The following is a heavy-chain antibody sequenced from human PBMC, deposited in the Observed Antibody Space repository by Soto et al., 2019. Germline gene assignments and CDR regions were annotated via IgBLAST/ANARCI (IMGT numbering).Heavy chain of an antibody. Sequence: QLLESGSGLVKPSQTLSLTCAVSGGSISSGGYSWSWIRQPPGKGLEWIGYIFHSGNTYYNPSLNSRGTISVDRSKNQCPLNLTAVTAADTAVYYCARIDVDTTMETEIAFDIWGQGTMVTVS. CDR1: GGSISSGGYS. CDR3: ARIDVDTTMETEIAFDI. V-gene: IGHV4-30-2*01. J-gene: IGHJ3*02. CDR2: IFHSGNT. D-gene: IGHD5-18*01.